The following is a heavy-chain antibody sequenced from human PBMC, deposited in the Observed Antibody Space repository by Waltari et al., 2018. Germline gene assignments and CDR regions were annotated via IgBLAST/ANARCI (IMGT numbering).Heavy chain of an antibody. CDR2: IYHSGST. D-gene: IGHD3-3*01. J-gene: IGHJ5*02. CDR3: ARLSGDFWSGLGGNWFDP. Sequence: QVQLQESGPGLVKPSETLSLTCTVSGYSISSGYYWGWIRQPPGKGLEWIGSIYHSGSTYYNPSLKSRVTISVDTSKNQFSLKLSSVTVADTAVYYCARLSGDFWSGLGGNWFDPWGQGTLVTVSS. V-gene: IGHV4-38-2*02. CDR1: GYSISSGYY.